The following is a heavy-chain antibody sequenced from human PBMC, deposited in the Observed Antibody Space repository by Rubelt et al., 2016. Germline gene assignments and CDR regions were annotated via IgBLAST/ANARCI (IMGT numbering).Heavy chain of an antibody. J-gene: IGHJ5*02. CDR1: GGSISSSSYY. V-gene: IGHV4-39*01. CDR3: ARLRGSSGWLYNWFDP. D-gene: IGHD6-19*01. Sequence: QLQLQESGPGLVKPSETLSLTCTVSGGSISSSSYYWGWIRQPPGKGLEWIGSIYHSGSTYYNPSLQGRRPISVAPAKIQFSLSLSSVPGADTAVYYCARLRGSSGWLYNWFDPWGQGTLVTVSS. CDR2: IYHSGST.